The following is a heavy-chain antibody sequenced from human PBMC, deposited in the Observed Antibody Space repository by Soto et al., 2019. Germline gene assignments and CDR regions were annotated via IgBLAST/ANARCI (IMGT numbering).Heavy chain of an antibody. CDR3: AKSSGYSSSWYDYYYYMDV. D-gene: IGHD6-13*01. J-gene: IGHJ6*03. Sequence: GGSLRLSYAASGFTFSNHAMSWVRQAPGKGLEWVSAISGSGGSTYYADSVKGRFTISRDNSKNTLYLQMNSLRAEDTAVYYCAKSSGYSSSWYDYYYYMDVWGKGTTVTVSS. CDR1: GFTFSNHA. V-gene: IGHV3-23*01. CDR2: ISGSGGST.